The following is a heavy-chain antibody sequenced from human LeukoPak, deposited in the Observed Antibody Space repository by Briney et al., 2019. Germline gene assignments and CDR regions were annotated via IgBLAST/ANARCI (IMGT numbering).Heavy chain of an antibody. CDR2: IQQDGSEE. CDR1: GFSFSDYW. CDR3: ARGVSCSGGTCSYSYHYYAMDV. Sequence: GGSLRLSCAASGFSFSDYWMGWVRQAPRKGLEWVANIQQDGSEEYYMDSVKGRFTISRDNAKNSLYLQMNSLRADDTAVYYCARGVSCSGGTCSYSYHYYAMDVWGQGTTVTVSS. J-gene: IGHJ6*02. D-gene: IGHD2-15*01. V-gene: IGHV3-7*04.